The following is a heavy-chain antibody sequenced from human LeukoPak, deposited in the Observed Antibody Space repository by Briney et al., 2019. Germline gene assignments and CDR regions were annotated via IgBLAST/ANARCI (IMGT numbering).Heavy chain of an antibody. CDR2: IRYDGSDK. D-gene: IGHD1-26*01. J-gene: IGHJ4*02. V-gene: IGHV3-30*02. CDR3: AKGTWDFDY. CDR1: GFTFSNYG. Sequence: GGSLRLSCEASGFTFSNYGMHWVRQAPGKGLEWVAFIRYDGSDKYYADSVKGRFTISRDTSKNTLYLQMNSLRVEDTALYYCAKGTWDFDYWGQGTLVIVSS.